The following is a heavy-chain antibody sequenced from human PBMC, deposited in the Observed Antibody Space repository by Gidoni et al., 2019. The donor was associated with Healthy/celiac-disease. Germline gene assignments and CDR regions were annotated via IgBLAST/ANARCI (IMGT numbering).Heavy chain of an antibody. D-gene: IGHD5-12*01. J-gene: IGHJ4*02. CDR1: GGTFSSYA. CDR2: IIPIFGTA. CDR3: ARDRFPGGYDYHSGAAHSS. V-gene: IGHV1-69*01. Sequence: QVQLVQSGAEVKKPGSSVKVSCKASGGTFSSYAISWVRQAPGQGLEWMGGIIPIFGTANYAQKFQGRVTITADESTSTAYMELSSLRSEDTAVYYCARDRFPGGYDYHSGAAHSSWGQGTLVTVSS.